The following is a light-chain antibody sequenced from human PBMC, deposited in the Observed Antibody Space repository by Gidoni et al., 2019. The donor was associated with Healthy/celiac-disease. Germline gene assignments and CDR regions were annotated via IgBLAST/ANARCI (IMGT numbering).Light chain of an antibody. J-gene: IGLJ2*01. Sequence: SYELTQPTSVSVSPGQTASITCSGDKLGDKYACWYQQKPGQSPVLVIYQDSKRPSGIPGRFAGSNSGNTATLTISGTQAMDEADYYCQAWDSSTANVVFGGGTKLTVL. CDR3: QAWDSSTANVV. CDR2: QDS. CDR1: KLGDKY. V-gene: IGLV3-1*01.